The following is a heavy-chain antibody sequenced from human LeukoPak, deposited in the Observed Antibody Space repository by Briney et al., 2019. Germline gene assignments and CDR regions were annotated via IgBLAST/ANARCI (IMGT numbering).Heavy chain of an antibody. Sequence: GGSLRLSCAASGFTFSSYGMSWVRQAPGKGLEWVAAISGSGGSTYYADSVKRRFTISRDNSKNTLFLQMNSLRAEDTAVYYGARSELSRFDYWGQGTLVTVSS. CDR1: GFTFSSYG. D-gene: IGHD1-7*01. CDR2: ISGSGGST. CDR3: ARSELSRFDY. V-gene: IGHV3-23*01. J-gene: IGHJ4*02.